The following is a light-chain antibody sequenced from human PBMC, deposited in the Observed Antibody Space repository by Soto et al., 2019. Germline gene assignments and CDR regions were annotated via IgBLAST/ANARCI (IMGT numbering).Light chain of an antibody. CDR3: QHYKSYFFT. CDR2: DAS. V-gene: IGKV1-5*01. J-gene: IGKJ3*01. CDR1: QSVSSW. Sequence: DIQMTQSPSTLSASVGDRVTITCRASQSVSSWLAWYQQKPGKAPKLLIYDASSLESGVPSRFSGSGSGTEFTLTISSLQPDDFATYYCQHYKSYFFTFGPGTKVEFK.